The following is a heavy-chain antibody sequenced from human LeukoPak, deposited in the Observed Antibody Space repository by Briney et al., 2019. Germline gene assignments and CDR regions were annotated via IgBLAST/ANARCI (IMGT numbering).Heavy chain of an antibody. CDR1: GGSISSSSYY. CDR3: ARRNVVGGSYYFDY. CDR2: IYYSGST. Sequence: PSETLSLTCTVSGGSISSSSYYWGWIRQPPGKGLEWIESIYYSGSTYYNPSLKSRVTISVDTSKNQFSLKLSSVTAADTAVYYCARRNVVGGSYYFDYWGQGTLVTVSS. J-gene: IGHJ4*02. V-gene: IGHV4-39*01. D-gene: IGHD1-26*01.